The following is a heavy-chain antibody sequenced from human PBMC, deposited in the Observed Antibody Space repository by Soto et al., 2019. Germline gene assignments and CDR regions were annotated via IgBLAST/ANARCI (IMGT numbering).Heavy chain of an antibody. Sequence: PGESLKISCKGSGYSFTSYWIGWVRQMPGKGLEWMGLIYPRDSDTRYSPSFQGQVTISADKSIGTAYLQWSSLKASDTATYYCARQAYGDSSGYWGQGTPVTVSS. V-gene: IGHV5-51*01. CDR3: ARQAYGDSSGY. J-gene: IGHJ4*02. D-gene: IGHD4-17*01. CDR1: GYSFTSYW. CDR2: IYPRDSDT.